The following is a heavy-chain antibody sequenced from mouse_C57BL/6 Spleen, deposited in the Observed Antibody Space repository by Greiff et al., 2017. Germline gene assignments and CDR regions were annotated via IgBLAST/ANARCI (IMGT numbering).Heavy chain of an antibody. D-gene: IGHD2-3*01. Sequence: QVQLKQPGAELVKPGASVKLSCKASGYTFTSYWMHWVKQRPGQGLEWIGMIHPNSGSTNYNEKFKSKATLTVDKSSSTAYMQLSSLTSEDSAVYYCARGSYDGYIFDYWGQGTTLTVSS. J-gene: IGHJ2*01. CDR3: ARGSYDGYIFDY. V-gene: IGHV1-64*01. CDR2: IHPNSGST. CDR1: GYTFTSYW.